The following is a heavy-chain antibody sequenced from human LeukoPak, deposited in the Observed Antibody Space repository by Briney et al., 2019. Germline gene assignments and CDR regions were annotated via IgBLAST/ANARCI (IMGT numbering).Heavy chain of an antibody. V-gene: IGHV1-2*02. CDR2: INPNSGGT. J-gene: IGHJ4*02. CDR1: GYTFTSYY. Sequence: ASVKVSCKASGYTFTSYYMHWVRQAPGQGLEWMGWINPNSGGTNYAQKFQGRATMTRDTSISTAYMELSRLRSDDTAVYYCARERGTSFDYWGQGTLVTVSS. CDR3: ARERGTSFDY.